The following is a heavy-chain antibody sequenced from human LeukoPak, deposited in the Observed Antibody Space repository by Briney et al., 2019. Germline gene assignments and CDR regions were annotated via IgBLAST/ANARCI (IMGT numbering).Heavy chain of an antibody. CDR3: TWNYKDY. D-gene: IGHD1-7*01. CDR2: IKNKADGGTT. Sequence: WVRQAPGKGLEWVGRIKNKADGGTTDYAAPVKGRFTISRDDSKNTLYLQMNNLKTEDTAVYYCTWNYKDYWGQGTLVTVSS. J-gene: IGHJ4*02. V-gene: IGHV3-15*01.